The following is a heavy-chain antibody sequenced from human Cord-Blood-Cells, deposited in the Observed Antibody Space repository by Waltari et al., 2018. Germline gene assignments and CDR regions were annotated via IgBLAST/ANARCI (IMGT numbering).Heavy chain of an antibody. CDR2: IWYDGSNK. J-gene: IGHJ3*02. CDR1: GFTFSSYG. V-gene: IGHV3-33*01. D-gene: IGHD3-16*01. Sequence: QVQLVESGGGVVQPGRSLRLSCAASGFTFSSYGMPWVRQAPGKGLEWVAVIWYDGSNKYYAGSVEGRFTISRDNSKNTLYRQMNSLRAEDTAVYYCARDFRGAFDIWGQGTMVTVSS. CDR3: ARDFRGAFDI.